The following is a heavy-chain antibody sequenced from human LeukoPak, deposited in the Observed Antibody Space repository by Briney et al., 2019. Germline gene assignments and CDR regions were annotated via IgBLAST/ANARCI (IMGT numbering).Heavy chain of an antibody. CDR2: FDPEDGET. D-gene: IGHD3-22*01. CDR3: ATLPLVHYYDSSGYYGGY. Sequence: ASVKVSCKVSGYTLTELSMHWVRQAPGKGLEWMGGFDPEDGETIYAQKFQGRVTMTEDTSTDTAYMELSSLRSEDTAVYYCATLPLVHYYDSSGYYGGYWGQGTLVTVSS. V-gene: IGHV1-24*01. J-gene: IGHJ4*02. CDR1: GYTLTELS.